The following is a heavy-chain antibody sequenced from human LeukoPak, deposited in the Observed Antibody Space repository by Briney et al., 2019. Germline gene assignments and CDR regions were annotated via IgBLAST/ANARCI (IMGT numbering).Heavy chain of an antibody. Sequence: GESLQISCKGSGYSFTSYWIGWVRQMPGEGLEWMVIINPGDSDTRYSPSFQGQVTISADKSINTAYLQWSSLKATDTAMYYCARQGADIRLDYWGQGTLVTVSS. CDR3: ARQGADIRLDY. V-gene: IGHV5-51*01. J-gene: IGHJ4*02. D-gene: IGHD3-9*01. CDR1: GYSFTSYW. CDR2: INPGDSDT.